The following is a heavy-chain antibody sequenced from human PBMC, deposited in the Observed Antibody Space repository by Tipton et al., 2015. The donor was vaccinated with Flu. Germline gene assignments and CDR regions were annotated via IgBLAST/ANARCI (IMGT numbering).Heavy chain of an antibody. Sequence: TLSLTCTVSGGSISSFYWSWIRQPAGKGLEWIGRMYSSGTTKYNPSLKSRVTMSVDTTKNQFSLKLSSVTAADTAVYYCASYSSSYFDYWGQGTLVTVSS. CDR2: MYSSGTT. CDR3: ASYSSSYFDY. D-gene: IGHD6-6*01. J-gene: IGHJ4*02. V-gene: IGHV4-4*07. CDR1: GGSISSFY.